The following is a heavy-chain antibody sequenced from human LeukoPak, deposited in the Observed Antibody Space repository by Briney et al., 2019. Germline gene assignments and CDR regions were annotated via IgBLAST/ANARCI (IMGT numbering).Heavy chain of an antibody. CDR2: IIPILGIA. CDR1: GYTFTSYG. V-gene: IGHV1-69*04. Sequence: ASVKVSCKASGYTFTSYGISWVRQAPGQGLEWMGRIIPILGIANYAQKFQGRVTITADKSTSTAYMELSSLRSEDTAVYYCARDSRYDSSGYLVYWGQGTLVTVSS. J-gene: IGHJ4*02. CDR3: ARDSRYDSSGYLVY. D-gene: IGHD3-22*01.